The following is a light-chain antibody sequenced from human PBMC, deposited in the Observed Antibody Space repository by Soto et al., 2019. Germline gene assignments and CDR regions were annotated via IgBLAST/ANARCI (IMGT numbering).Light chain of an antibody. CDR2: DAS. CDR1: QSVGGN. V-gene: IGKV3-15*01. CDR3: QPYNNWPLYS. J-gene: IGKJ2*01. Sequence: EIVMTQSPATLSVSPGERATLSCRASQSVGGNLAWYQQRPGRAPRLLIYDASTRATDIPARFSGSESGTEFTLTISSLQSEDFALYYCQPYNNWPLYSFGQGTKLEIK.